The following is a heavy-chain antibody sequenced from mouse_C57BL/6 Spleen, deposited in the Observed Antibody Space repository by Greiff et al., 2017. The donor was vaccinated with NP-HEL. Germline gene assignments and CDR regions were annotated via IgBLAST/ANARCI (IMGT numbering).Heavy chain of an antibody. Sequence: QVQLQQPGAELVKPGASVKMSCKASGYTFTSYWITWVKQRPGQGLEWIGDIYPGSGSTNYNEKFKSKATLTVDNSSSTAYMQLSSLTSEDSAVYYCARFDDGFFYAMDYWGQGTSVTVSS. D-gene: IGHD2-3*01. CDR1: GYTFTSYW. CDR2: IYPGSGST. V-gene: IGHV1-55*01. J-gene: IGHJ4*01. CDR3: ARFDDGFFYAMDY.